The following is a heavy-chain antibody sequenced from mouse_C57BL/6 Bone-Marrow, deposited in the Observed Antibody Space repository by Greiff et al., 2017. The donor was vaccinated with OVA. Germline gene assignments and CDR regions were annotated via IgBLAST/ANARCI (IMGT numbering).Heavy chain of an antibody. V-gene: IGHV1-81*01. D-gene: IGHD1-1*02. CDR1: GYTFTSYG. Sequence: QVQLQQSGAELARPGASVKLSCKASGYTFTSYGISWVKQRTGQGLEWIGEIYPRSGNTYYNEKFKGKATLTADKSSSTAYMELRSLTSEDAAVYFWARGGEIRRRDYWGQGTTLTVSS. CDR2: IYPRSGNT. J-gene: IGHJ2*01. CDR3: ARGGEIRRRDY.